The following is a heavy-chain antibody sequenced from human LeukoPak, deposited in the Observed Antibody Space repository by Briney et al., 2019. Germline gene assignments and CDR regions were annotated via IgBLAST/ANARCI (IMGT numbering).Heavy chain of an antibody. V-gene: IGHV3-30*04. CDR3: ARGAPVYSSGRRGTDY. Sequence: GGSLRLSCAASGFTFSSYAMHWVRQAPGKGLEWVAVISYDGSNKYYADSVKGRFTISRDNSKNTLYLQMNSLRAEDTAVYYCARGAPVYSSGRRGTDYWGQGTLVTVSS. J-gene: IGHJ4*02. CDR2: ISYDGSNK. D-gene: IGHD6-19*01. CDR1: GFTFSSYA.